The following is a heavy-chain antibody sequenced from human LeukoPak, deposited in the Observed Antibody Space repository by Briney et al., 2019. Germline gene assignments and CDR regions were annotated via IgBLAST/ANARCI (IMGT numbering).Heavy chain of an antibody. CDR2: INPDGGGP. Sequence: GASVKVSCKASGYTFTGHYMHWVRQAPGQGLEGMGWINPDGGGPRYVPKFQGRVTMTRDTSIATAYMELSSLTSDDTAVYYCARDTSGSNSFDNWGQGTLVTVSS. CDR3: ARDTSGSNSFDN. V-gene: IGHV1-2*02. J-gene: IGHJ4*02. D-gene: IGHD2-2*01. CDR1: GYTFTGHY.